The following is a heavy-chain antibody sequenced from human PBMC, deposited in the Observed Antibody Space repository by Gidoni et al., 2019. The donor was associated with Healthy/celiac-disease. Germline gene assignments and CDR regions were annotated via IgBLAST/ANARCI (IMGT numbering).Heavy chain of an antibody. V-gene: IGHV3-21*01. CDR2: ISSSSSYI. J-gene: IGHJ6*02. Sequence: EVQLVESGGGLVKPGGSLRLSCAASGFTFSSYSMNWVRQAPGKGLEWVSSISSSSSYIYYADSVKGRFTISRDNAKNSLYLQMNSLRAEDTAVYYCARDQFSVLRYGEPPSFHYYYGMDVWGQRSTVTVSS. D-gene: IGHD3-9*01. CDR1: GFTFSSYS. CDR3: ARDQFSVLRYGEPPSFHYYYGMDV.